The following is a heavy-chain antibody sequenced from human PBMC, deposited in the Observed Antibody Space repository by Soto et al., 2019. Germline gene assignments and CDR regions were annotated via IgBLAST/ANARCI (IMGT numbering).Heavy chain of an antibody. CDR1: GFTFSNAW. CDR3: TTRVIAVAGCFDY. J-gene: IGHJ4*02. CDR2: IKSKTDGGTT. V-gene: IGHV3-15*01. D-gene: IGHD6-19*01. Sequence: EVQLVESGGGLVKPGGSLRLSCAASGFTFSNAWMSWVRQAPGKGLEWVGRIKSKTDGGTTDYAAPVKGRFTISRDDSKNTLHLQMNSLKTEDTAVYYCTTRVIAVAGCFDYWGQGTLVTVSS.